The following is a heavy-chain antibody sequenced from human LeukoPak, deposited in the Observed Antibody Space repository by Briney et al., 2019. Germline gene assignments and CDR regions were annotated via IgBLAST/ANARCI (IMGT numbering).Heavy chain of an antibody. CDR1: SGSITNYY. D-gene: IGHD3-16*02. J-gene: IGHJ4*02. Sequence: SETLSLTCTVSSGSITNYYWSWIRQPPGKGLEWIGFIYYSGNTNYNPSLKSRVTISVDTSKNQFSLKLSSVTAADTAVYYCARDPLPLGELSSALWGQGTLVTVSS. CDR3: ARDPLPLGELSSAL. V-gene: IGHV4-59*01. CDR2: IYYSGNT.